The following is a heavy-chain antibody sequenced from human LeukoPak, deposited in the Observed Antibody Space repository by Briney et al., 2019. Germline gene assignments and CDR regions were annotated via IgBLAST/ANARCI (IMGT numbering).Heavy chain of an antibody. D-gene: IGHD3-16*01. CDR2: IYYSGNT. CDR1: GGSISSYY. V-gene: IGHV4-59*12. CDR3: ARDLGGYYYYMDV. Sequence: SETLSLTCTVSGGSISSYYWSWIRQPPGKGLEWVGYIYYSGNTNYNPSLKSRVTISVDTSKNQFSLKLSSVTAADTAVYYCARDLGGYYYYMDVWGKGTTVTVSS. J-gene: IGHJ6*03.